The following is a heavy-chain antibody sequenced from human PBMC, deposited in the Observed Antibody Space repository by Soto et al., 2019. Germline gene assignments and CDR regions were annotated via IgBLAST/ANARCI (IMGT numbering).Heavy chain of an antibody. D-gene: IGHD1-26*01. CDR2: IYHTGRT. Sequence: QVQLQESGPGLVKPSGTLSLTCGVFGGSISNSNWWTWVRQPPGKGLEWIGEIYHTGRTNYNSSLMSRVTISLDKPNNQFSLKLSSVTAADTAVYYCAHRPIVGAAIWGQGTLVTVSS. V-gene: IGHV4-4*02. CDR3: AHRPIVGAAI. CDR1: GGSISNSNW. J-gene: IGHJ4*02.